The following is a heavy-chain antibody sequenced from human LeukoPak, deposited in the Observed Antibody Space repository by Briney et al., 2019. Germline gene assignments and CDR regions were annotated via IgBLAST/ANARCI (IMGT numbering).Heavy chain of an antibody. D-gene: IGHD4-17*01. CDR2: IYYDGST. CDR3: ARGGDYGDLRYFDY. Sequence: SETLSLTCTVSGGSSSSYYWTWIRQPPGKGLEWVGYIYYDGSTSYNPSLKSRVTISVDTSKNQFSLKLNSVTAADTAVYYCARGGDYGDLRYFDYWGQGTLVTVSS. V-gene: IGHV4-59*01. J-gene: IGHJ4*02. CDR1: GGSSSSYY.